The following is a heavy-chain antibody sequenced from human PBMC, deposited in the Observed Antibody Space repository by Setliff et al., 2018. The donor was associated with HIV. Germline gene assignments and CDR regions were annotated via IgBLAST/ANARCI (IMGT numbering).Heavy chain of an antibody. Sequence: ASVKVSCKVSGYTLTESSMHWVRQAPGKGLEWMGWLNPSSGGTDYAQKFQGRVTMTRDTSINTVYMELSRLRSDDTAVYSCARVSRYYYDSGGYYRSYCFDYWGQGTLVTVSS. CDR2: LNPSSGGT. D-gene: IGHD3-22*01. CDR1: GYTLTESS. CDR3: ARVSRYYYDSGGYYRSYCFDY. V-gene: IGHV1-2*02. J-gene: IGHJ4*02.